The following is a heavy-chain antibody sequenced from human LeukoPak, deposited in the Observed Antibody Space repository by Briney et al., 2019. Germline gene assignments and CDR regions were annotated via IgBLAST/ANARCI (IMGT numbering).Heavy chain of an antibody. J-gene: IGHJ4*02. CDR3: ARRGPRFADY. CDR1: GGSFSGYY. Sequence: SETLSLTCAVYGGSFSGYYWSWIRQPPGKGLEWIGEINHSGSTNYNPSLKSRVTISVDTSKNQFSLKLSSVTAADTAVYYCARRGPRFADYWGQGTLVTVSS. V-gene: IGHV4-34*01. D-gene: IGHD3-3*01. CDR2: INHSGST.